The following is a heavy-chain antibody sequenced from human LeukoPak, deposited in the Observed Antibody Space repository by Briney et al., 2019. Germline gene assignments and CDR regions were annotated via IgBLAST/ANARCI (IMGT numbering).Heavy chain of an antibody. CDR3: ARDRFSSSALFDY. Sequence: GGSLRLSCAASGFTFNIYGMHWVRQAPGKGLEWVAFIRYDGSNKYYADSVKGRFTISRDNSKNTLYLQMNSLRAEDTAVYYCARDRFSSSALFDYWGQGTLVTVSS. CDR1: GFTFNIYG. V-gene: IGHV3-30*02. J-gene: IGHJ4*02. CDR2: IRYDGSNK. D-gene: IGHD6-13*01.